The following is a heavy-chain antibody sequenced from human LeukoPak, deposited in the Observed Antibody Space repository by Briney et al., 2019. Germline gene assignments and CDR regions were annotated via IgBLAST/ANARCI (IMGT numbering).Heavy chain of an antibody. D-gene: IGHD5-12*01. V-gene: IGHV3-69-1*01. Sequence: GGSLRLSCTAAGFTFSDYAMAWVRQAPGKGLEWVSDITNSGRVHYADSVKGRFTISRDNAKNSLYLQMNSLRAEDTAVYYCAREGYSGYDSNFDYWGQGTLVTVSS. CDR3: AREGYSGYDSNFDY. CDR1: GFTFSDYA. CDR2: ITNSGRV. J-gene: IGHJ4*02.